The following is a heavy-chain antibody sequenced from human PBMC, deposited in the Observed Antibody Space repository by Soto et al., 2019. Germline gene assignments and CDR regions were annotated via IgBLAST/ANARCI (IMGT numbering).Heavy chain of an antibody. Sequence: QVQLQESGPGLVKPSQTLSLTCTVSGGSISSGDYYWSWIRQPPGKGLEWIGYIYYSGSTYYNPSLKSRVTISVDTSKNQFSLKLSSVTAADTAVYYCARGPGGYYDSSGYSTAFDIWGQGTMVTVSS. J-gene: IGHJ3*02. CDR2: IYYSGST. CDR3: ARGPGGYYDSSGYSTAFDI. D-gene: IGHD3-22*01. CDR1: GGSISSGDYY. V-gene: IGHV4-30-4*01.